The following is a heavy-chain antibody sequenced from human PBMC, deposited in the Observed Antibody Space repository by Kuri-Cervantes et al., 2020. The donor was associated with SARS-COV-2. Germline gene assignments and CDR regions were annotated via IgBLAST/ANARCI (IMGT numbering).Heavy chain of an antibody. CDR2: INPNSGGT. V-gene: IGHV1-2*04. D-gene: IGHD3-10*01. Sequence: ASVKVSCKASGYTFTGYYMHWVRQAPGQGLEWMGWINPNSGGTNYAQKFQGWVTMTEDTSTDTAYMELSSLRSEDTAVYYCATDGWVRGVTVFYYYGMDVWGQGTTVTVSS. J-gene: IGHJ6*02. CDR1: GYTFTGYY. CDR3: ATDGWVRGVTVFYYYGMDV.